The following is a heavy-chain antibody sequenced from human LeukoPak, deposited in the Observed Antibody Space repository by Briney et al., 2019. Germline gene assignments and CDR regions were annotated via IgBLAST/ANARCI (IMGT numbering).Heavy chain of an antibody. CDR3: ARDLYSRASRFDP. Sequence: GGSLRLSCAASGFTFGSYSMNWVRQAPGKGLEWVSSISSSSSYIYYADSVKGRFTISRDNAKNSLYPQMNSLRAEDTAVYYCARDLYSRASRFDPWGQGTLVTVSS. CDR1: GFTFGSYS. CDR2: ISSSSSYI. D-gene: IGHD6-13*01. J-gene: IGHJ5*02. V-gene: IGHV3-21*01.